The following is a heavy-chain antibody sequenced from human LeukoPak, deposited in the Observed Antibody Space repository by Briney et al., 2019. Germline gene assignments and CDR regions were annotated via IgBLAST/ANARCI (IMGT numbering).Heavy chain of an antibody. Sequence: SAALFLTCTFAGGSIGRSGCDWGCVRQPPGKGLEWIGSIYYSGRTYYNPSLKSRVTISVDTSKNQFSLKLSSVTAADTAVYYCARHLPGRGNWFDTWGQGSLVTVSS. V-gene: IGHV4-39*01. CDR3: ARHLPGRGNWFDT. CDR2: IYYSGRT. D-gene: IGHD3-10*01. J-gene: IGHJ5*02. CDR1: GGSIGRSGCD.